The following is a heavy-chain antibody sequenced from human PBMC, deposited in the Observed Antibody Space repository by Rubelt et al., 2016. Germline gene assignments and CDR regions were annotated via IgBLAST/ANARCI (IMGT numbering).Heavy chain of an antibody. V-gene: IGHV4-39*01. CDR3: ARLWLDIVVVPAAADY. J-gene: IGHJ4*02. D-gene: IGHD2-2*03. CDR1: GGSISSSSYY. CDR2: IYYSGST. Sequence: QLQLQESGPGLVKPSETLSLTCTVSGGSISSSSYYWGWIRQPPGKGLEWIGSIYYSGSTYYNPSLKSRVTISVETSKNQFSLKLSSVTAADTAVYYCARLWLDIVVVPAAADYWGQGTLVTVSS.